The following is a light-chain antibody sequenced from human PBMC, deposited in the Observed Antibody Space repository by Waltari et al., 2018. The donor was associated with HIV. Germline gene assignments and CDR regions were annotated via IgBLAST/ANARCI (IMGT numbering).Light chain of an antibody. V-gene: IGLV1-47*01. Sequence: QSVPPQPPSASGTPGQKVTISSSRSSSNSGSNDIFWYQQLPAAAPQHLMYKNDQRPSGVPDRFSGAKSGTSASLAISGLRSDDEADYTCATWDDSLSGVVFGGGTKLNVL. J-gene: IGLJ3*02. CDR2: KND. CDR1: SSNSGSND. CDR3: ATWDDSLSGVV.